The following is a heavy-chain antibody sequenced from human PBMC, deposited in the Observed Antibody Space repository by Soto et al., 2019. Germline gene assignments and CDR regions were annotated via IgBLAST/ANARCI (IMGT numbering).Heavy chain of an antibody. CDR1: GFTFSSYG. D-gene: IGHD3-22*01. CDR3: ARDYYYDSSGYYLGYYFDY. CDR2: IWYDGSNK. J-gene: IGHJ4*02. Sequence: QVQLVESGGGVVQPGRSLRLSCAASGFTFSSYGMHWVRQAPGKGLEWVAGIWYDGSNKYYADSVKGRFTISRDNSKNTLYLQMTSLRAEDTAVYYCARDYYYDSSGYYLGYYFDYWGQGTLVTVSS. V-gene: IGHV3-33*01.